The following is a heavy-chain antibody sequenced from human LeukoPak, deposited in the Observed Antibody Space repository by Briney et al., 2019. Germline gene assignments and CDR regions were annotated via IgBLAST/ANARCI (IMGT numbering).Heavy chain of an antibody. CDR2: IRSKANSYAT. CDR1: GFTFSGSA. Sequence: GGSLKLSCAASGFTFSGSAMHWVRQASGKGLEWVVRIRSKANSYATAYAASVKGRFTISRDDSKNTAYLQMNSLKTEDTAVYYCTSNYDILTGLFNFDYWGQGTLVTVSS. J-gene: IGHJ4*02. D-gene: IGHD3-9*01. CDR3: TSNYDILTGLFNFDY. V-gene: IGHV3-73*01.